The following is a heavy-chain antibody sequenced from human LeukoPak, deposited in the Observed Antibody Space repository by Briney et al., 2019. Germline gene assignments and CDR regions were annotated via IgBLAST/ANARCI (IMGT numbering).Heavy chain of an antibody. CDR1: GFTFSNYA. CDR3: AKDITTTTTGWFDP. J-gene: IGHJ5*02. CDR2: ITSGGST. V-gene: IGHV3-23*01. Sequence: GGSLRLSCTASGFTFSNYAMTWVRQAPGKGLEWVSSITSGGSTYYADSVKGRFTISRDNSKNTLYLRMNSLRADDTAVYYCAKDITTTTTGWFDPWGQGTLVTVSS. D-gene: IGHD5-24*01.